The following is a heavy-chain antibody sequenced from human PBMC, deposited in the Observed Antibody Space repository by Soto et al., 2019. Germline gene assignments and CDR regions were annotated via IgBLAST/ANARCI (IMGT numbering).Heavy chain of an antibody. D-gene: IGHD1-1*01. V-gene: IGHV3-15*01. J-gene: IGHJ4*02. Sequence: EVYLVESGGDLVERGGSLRLSCAASRFMFSSAWMSWVRQAPGKGLEWVGRIKDKIDGETTDYADFVQGRFTISRDDSKNTVFLEMNSLKTEDKAVYFCVEGWNDFWGQGTLVTVSS. CDR1: RFMFSSAW. CDR3: VEGWNDF. CDR2: IKDKIDGETT.